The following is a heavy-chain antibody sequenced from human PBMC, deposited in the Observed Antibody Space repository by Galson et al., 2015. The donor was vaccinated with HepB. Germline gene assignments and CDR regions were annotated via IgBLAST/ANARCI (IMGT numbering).Heavy chain of an antibody. CDR1: GGTFSSYA. CDR3: ARQMLRFLEWPTYYYYYYMDV. V-gene: IGHV1-69*04. J-gene: IGHJ6*03. Sequence: SVKVSCKASGGTFSSYAISWVRQAPGQGLEWMGRIIPILGIANYAQKFQGGVTITADKSTSTAYMELSSLRSEDTAVYYCARQMLRFLEWPTYYYYYYMDVWGKGTTVTVSS. CDR2: IIPILGIA. D-gene: IGHD3-3*01.